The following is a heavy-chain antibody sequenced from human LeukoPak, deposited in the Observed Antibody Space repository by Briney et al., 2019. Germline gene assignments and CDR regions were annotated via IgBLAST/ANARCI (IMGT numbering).Heavy chain of an antibody. Sequence: ASVKVSCKASGYTFTSYGISWVRQAPGQGLGWMGWISAYNGNTNYAQKLQGRVTMTTDTSTSTAYMELRSLRSDDTAVYYCARVPIRQQLVLGWFDPWGQGTLVTVSS. CDR2: ISAYNGNT. V-gene: IGHV1-18*01. D-gene: IGHD6-13*01. CDR3: ARVPIRQQLVLGWFDP. J-gene: IGHJ5*02. CDR1: GYTFTSYG.